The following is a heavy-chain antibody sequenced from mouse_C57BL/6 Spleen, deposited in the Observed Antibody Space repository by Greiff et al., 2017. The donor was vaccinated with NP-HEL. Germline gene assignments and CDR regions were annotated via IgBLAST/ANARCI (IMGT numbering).Heavy chain of an antibody. J-gene: IGHJ2*01. D-gene: IGHD4-1*01. CDR2: ISSGGSYT. CDR1: GFTFSSYG. V-gene: IGHV5-6*02. CDR3: ARQTGTRGKNFDY. Sequence: EVKLEESGGDLVKPGGSLKLSCAASGFTFSSYGMSWVRQTPDKRLEWVATISSGGSYTYYPDSVKGRFTISRDNAKNTLYLQMSSLKSEDTAMYYCARQTGTRGKNFDYWGQGTTLTVSS.